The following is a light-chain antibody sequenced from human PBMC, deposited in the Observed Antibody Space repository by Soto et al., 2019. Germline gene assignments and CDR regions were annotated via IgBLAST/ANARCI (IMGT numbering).Light chain of an antibody. CDR2: DAS. CDR1: QTVRNNY. Sequence: VLTQSPGTLSLSPGERTTLSCRASQTVRNNYLAWYQQKPGQAPTLLIYDASSLESGVPSRFSGSGSGTEFTLTISSLQPDDFATYYCQQYNSYPYTFGQGTKLEIK. V-gene: IGKV3-20*01. J-gene: IGKJ2*01. CDR3: QQYNSYPYT.